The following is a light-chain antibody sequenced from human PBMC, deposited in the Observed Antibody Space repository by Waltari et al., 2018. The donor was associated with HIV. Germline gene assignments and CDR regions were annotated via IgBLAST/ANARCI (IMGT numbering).Light chain of an antibody. CDR2: GAS. V-gene: IGKV3-15*01. CDR1: QNVNNN. CDR3: QQYNNWPQT. Sequence: IVLTQSPAIHSASPGARATLSCRASQNVNNNLAWYQQKNGQAPRLLLYGASTRATDVPSRFSGSGSGTEFTLTVSNLQSEDFAVYYCQQYNNWPQTFGQGTKVEIK. J-gene: IGKJ2*01.